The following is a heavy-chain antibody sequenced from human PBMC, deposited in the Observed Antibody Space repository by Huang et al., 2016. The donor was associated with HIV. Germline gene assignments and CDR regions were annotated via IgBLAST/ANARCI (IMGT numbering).Heavy chain of an antibody. V-gene: IGHV1-69*13. Sequence: QVQLVQSGAEVKTPGSSVKVSCKASGGTFSKYAIRWVRQAPGQGLEWMGGIIPMFGTPNYARKFQGRVTSTADDSTSTTYVEVSSRRSEDTALYYCARGQLGSYGDYDVLYWGQGTLVTVSS. J-gene: IGHJ4*02. CDR2: IIPMFGTP. D-gene: IGHD4-17*01. CDR3: ARGQLGSYGDYDVLY. CDR1: GGTFSKYA.